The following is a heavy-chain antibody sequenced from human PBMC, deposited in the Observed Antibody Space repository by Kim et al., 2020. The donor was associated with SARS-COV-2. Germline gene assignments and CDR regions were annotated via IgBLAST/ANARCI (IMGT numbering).Heavy chain of an antibody. CDR2: T. V-gene: IGHV3-74*01. CDR3: SRATFGSEDR. J-gene: IGHJ4*02. D-gene: IGHD3-10*01. Sequence: TTPAGSVKGRFTISKDSAKNTLFLHMNSLRAEDTAVYFCSRATFGSEDRWGQGTLVTVSS.